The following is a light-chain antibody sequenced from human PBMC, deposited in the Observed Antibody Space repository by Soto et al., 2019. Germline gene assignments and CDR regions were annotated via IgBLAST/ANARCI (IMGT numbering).Light chain of an antibody. CDR1: QSVGTK. J-gene: IGKJ5*01. V-gene: IGKV3-15*01. CDR3: QQSSNWPPEIT. Sequence: IVMTQSPATLSVSPGERANLSCRASQSVGTKLAWYQQTPGQAPRLLIYGASNRATGVPARISGSVSGTEFTLTIASLQSEDFAVYYCQQSSNWPPEITFGQGTRLEIK. CDR2: GAS.